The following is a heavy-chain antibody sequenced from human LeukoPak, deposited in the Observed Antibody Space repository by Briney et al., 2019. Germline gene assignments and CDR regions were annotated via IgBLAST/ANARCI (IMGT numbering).Heavy chain of an antibody. CDR3: VRVSAVVGTYYFDY. J-gene: IGHJ4*02. CDR2: INHSGST. CDR1: GGSFSGYY. Sequence: PSETLSLTCAVHGGSFSGYYWSWIRQPPGKGLEWIGEINHSGSTNYNPSLKSRVTISVDTSKNQFSLKLSSVTAADTAVYYCVRVSAVVGTYYFDYWGQGTLVTVSS. V-gene: IGHV4-34*01. D-gene: IGHD1-26*01.